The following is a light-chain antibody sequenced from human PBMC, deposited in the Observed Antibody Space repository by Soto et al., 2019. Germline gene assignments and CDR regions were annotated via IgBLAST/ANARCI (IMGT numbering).Light chain of an antibody. Sequence: EIVMTQSQATLSVSPGERAGLSCLASQSVSSNLAWYQQKSGQAPRLLMYGASTRATGIPARFSGSGSGTEFTLTISSLQSEDFAVYYCQQYDNWPRTFGQGTKVDI. CDR3: QQYDNWPRT. CDR1: QSVSSN. V-gene: IGKV3-15*01. J-gene: IGKJ1*01. CDR2: GAS.